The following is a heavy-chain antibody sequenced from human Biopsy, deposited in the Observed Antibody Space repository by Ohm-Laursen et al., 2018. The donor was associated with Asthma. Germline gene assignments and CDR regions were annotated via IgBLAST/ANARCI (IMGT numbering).Heavy chain of an antibody. J-gene: IGHJ3*01. V-gene: IGHV4-34*01. CDR1: GGSFSNYY. CDR3: ARSPYYYGLLGPTRGFGVYAV. Sequence: GTLSLTCAVYGGSFSNYYWTWIRPPPGKGLEWIGEINHRGSTNYNPSLKSRVTLSVDTSKNQFSVKLRSVTAADTAVYYWARSPYYYGLLGPTRGFGVYAVWGHGTLVTVSS. CDR2: INHRGST. D-gene: IGHD3-10*01.